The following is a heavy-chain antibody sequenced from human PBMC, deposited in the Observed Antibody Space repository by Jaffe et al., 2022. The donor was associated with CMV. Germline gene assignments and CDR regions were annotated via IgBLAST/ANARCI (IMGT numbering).Heavy chain of an antibody. CDR3: ATHADYSSSSPFDF. CDR2: IYPGGSDT. J-gene: IGHJ4*02. CDR1: GYTFTNYY. D-gene: IGHD6-6*01. V-gene: IGHV5-51*01. Sequence: EVQLVQSGAEVKQPGESLRISCKGSGYTFTNYYIGWVRQMPGRGLEWMGIIYPGGSDTRYSPSFQGQVIISVDRSISTAYLQWSSLKASDTATYYCATHADYSSSSPFDFWGQGTLVTVSS.